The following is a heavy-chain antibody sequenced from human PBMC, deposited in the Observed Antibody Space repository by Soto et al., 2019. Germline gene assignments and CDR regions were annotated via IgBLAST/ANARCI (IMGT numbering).Heavy chain of an antibody. CDR2: IWSDGSYK. Sequence: PGGSLRLSCAASGFTFSTYGMHWVRQAPGKGLEWVAVIWSDGSYKFHEDSVKGRYTISRDDSKDTMYLQMNSLRAEDTAVFYCARDPPYDTSGHYSLDYWGQGTLVTVSS. D-gene: IGHD3-22*01. J-gene: IGHJ4*02. V-gene: IGHV3-33*01. CDR3: ARDPPYDTSGHYSLDY. CDR1: GFTFSTYG.